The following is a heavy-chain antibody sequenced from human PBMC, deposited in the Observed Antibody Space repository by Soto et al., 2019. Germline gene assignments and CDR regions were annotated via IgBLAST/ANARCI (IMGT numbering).Heavy chain of an antibody. V-gene: IGHV1-18*01. J-gene: IGHJ6*02. CDR2: ISAYNGNT. CDR1: GYTFTSYG. CDR3: AKDEVYGGWYSCADYYCYGMDV. Sequence: GASVKVSCKASGYTFTSYGISWVRQASGQGLEWMGWISAYNGNTNYAQKLQGRVTMTTDTSTSTAYMELNSLRAEDTAVYYCAKDEVYGGWYSCADYYCYGMDVWGQGTKVTVSS. D-gene: IGHD6-25*01.